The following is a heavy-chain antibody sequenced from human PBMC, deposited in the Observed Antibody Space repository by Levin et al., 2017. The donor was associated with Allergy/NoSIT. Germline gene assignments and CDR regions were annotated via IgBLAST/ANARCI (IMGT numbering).Heavy chain of an antibody. D-gene: IGHD4-17*01. V-gene: IGHV1-18*01. CDR1: GYTFSTYG. Sequence: ASVKVSCKASGYTFSTYGINWVRQAPGQGLEWMGWSSSYSDNTHYAQKFRGRLTITTDTSTSTAYMELRSLRSDDAAIYYCASDLYGDYEAAYWGQGTLVTVSS. CDR2: SSSYSDNT. CDR3: ASDLYGDYEAAY. J-gene: IGHJ4*02.